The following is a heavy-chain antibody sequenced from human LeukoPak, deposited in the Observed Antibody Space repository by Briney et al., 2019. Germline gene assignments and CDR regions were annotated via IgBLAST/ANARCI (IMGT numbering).Heavy chain of an antibody. V-gene: IGHV1-2*02. D-gene: IGHD2-2*02. CDR3: ARCSSTSCYSFDY. Sequence: ASVKVSCKASGYTFTGYYMHWARQAPGQGLEWMGWINPNSGGTNYAQKFQGRVTMTRDTSISTAYMELSRLRSDDTAVYYCARCSSTSCYSFDYWGQGTLVTVSS. CDR1: GYTFTGYY. J-gene: IGHJ4*02. CDR2: INPNSGGT.